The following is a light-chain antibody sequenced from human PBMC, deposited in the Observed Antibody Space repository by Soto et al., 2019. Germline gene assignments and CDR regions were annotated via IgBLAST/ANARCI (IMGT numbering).Light chain of an antibody. Sequence: QSALTQPRSVSGSRGQSVTVSCTGTSSDVGGYNYVSWYRQYPGEAPKLLIYDVTERLSGVPDRFSGSKSGNTASLTISGLQAEDEADYYCCSYAGGHIHYIIGSGTKVTVL. CDR3: CSYAGGHIHYI. V-gene: IGLV2-11*01. J-gene: IGLJ1*01. CDR2: DVT. CDR1: SSDVGGYNY.